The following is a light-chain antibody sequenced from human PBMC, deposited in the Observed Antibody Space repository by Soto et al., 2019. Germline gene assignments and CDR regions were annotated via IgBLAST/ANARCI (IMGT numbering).Light chain of an antibody. J-gene: IGLJ3*02. CDR2: DDN. CDR1: RSDVGGYNL. CDR3: AAWDDSLSAWV. Sequence: QSGLTQTASVSGSPGQSITMSCTGSRSDVGGYNLVSWYQQHPGKAPKLLISDDNKRPSGVSDRFSGSKSGNTASLTISGLQAEDEGDYYCAAWDDSLSAWVFGGGTKLTVL. V-gene: IGLV2-23*01.